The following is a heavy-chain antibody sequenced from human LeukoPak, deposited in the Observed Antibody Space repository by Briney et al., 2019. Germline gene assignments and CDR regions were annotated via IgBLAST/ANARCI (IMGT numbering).Heavy chain of an antibody. Sequence: PGGSLRPSCAASAFTFSSYAMHWVRQAPGKGLEWVAVISYDGSNKYYADSVKGRFTISRDISKNTLYLQMNSLRAEDTAVYFCVRVASTGELCRYFDLEGCGQGTTVTVS. CDR3: VRVASTGELCRYFDLEG. V-gene: IGHV3-30*14. J-gene: IGHJ6*02. D-gene: IGHD2-8*02. CDR1: AFTFSSYA. CDR2: ISYDGSNK.